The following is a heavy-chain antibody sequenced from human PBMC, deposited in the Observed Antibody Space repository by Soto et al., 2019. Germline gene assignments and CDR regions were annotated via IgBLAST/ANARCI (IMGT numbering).Heavy chain of an antibody. CDR1: GSAITRYY. J-gene: IGHJ6*02. V-gene: IGHV1-46*01. CDR2: INPGGGSA. CDR3: ARDTSGWSLNGLDV. Sequence: QVDLVQSGAEVKKPGASVTISCKASGSAITRYYIHWVRQAPGRGLEWMGIINPGGGSASYAQKFQDRVTIDKDTSTGTVYMDLRSLRTEDAAVYYCARDTSGWSLNGLDVWSQGTTVYVSS. D-gene: IGHD6-19*01.